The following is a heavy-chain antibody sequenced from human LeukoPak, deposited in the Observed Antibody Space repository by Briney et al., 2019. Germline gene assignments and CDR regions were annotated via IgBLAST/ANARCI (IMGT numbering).Heavy chain of an antibody. CDR3: ARAPLDDYGGYREVAFDI. Sequence: ASVKVSCKASGGTFSSYAISWVRQAPGQGLEWMGGIIPIFGTANYAQKFQGRVTITADESTSTAYMELSSLRSEDTAVYYCARAPLDDYGGYREVAFDIWGQGTMVTVSS. J-gene: IGHJ3*02. V-gene: IGHV1-69*13. CDR2: IIPIFGTA. D-gene: IGHD4-17*01. CDR1: GGTFSSYA.